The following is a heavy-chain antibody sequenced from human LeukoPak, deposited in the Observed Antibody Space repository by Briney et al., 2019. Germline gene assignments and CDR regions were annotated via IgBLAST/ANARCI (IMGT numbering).Heavy chain of an antibody. CDR3: ARGRGLVVVPAAIPPRMDV. J-gene: IGHJ6*02. Sequence: PSETLSLTCAVSGGSFSGYYWSWIRQPPRKGLEWVGEINLSRSTNYNPSLTSRVTISVDTSKNQFSLTLSSVTAGDTAVYYCARGRGLVVVPAAIPPRMDVWGQGTTVTVSS. D-gene: IGHD2-2*01. CDR2: INLSRST. V-gene: IGHV4-34*01. CDR1: GGSFSGYY.